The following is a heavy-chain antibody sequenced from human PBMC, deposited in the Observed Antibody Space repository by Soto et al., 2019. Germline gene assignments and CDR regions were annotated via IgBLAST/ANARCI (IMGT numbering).Heavy chain of an antibody. V-gene: IGHV5-51*01. CDR1: GYSFTSYW. CDR2: IYPGDSDT. Sequence: PGESLKISCKGSGYSFTSYWIGWVRQMPGKGLEWMGIIYPGDSDTRYSPSFQGQVTISADKSISTAYLQWSSLKASDTAMYYCARVFYFDSSAYYNWFDPWGQGTLVTVSS. J-gene: IGHJ5*02. D-gene: IGHD3-22*01. CDR3: ARVFYFDSSAYYNWFDP.